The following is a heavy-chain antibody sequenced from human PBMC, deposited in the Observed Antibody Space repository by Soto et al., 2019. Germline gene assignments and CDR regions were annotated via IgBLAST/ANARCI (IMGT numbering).Heavy chain of an antibody. CDR2: ISGSGDAI. Sequence: EVQLLESGGGLVQPGGSLRLSCAASGFTFTYYSMSWVRQAPGKGLEWVSHISGSGDAIYYADSVKGRFTISRDNSKNTLYLQMNSLRADDTAVYYCADTVPAATHYDYYDLDVWGQGTTVTVSS. D-gene: IGHD2-2*01. CDR1: GFTFTYYS. V-gene: IGHV3-23*01. CDR3: ADTVPAATHYDYYDLDV. J-gene: IGHJ6*02.